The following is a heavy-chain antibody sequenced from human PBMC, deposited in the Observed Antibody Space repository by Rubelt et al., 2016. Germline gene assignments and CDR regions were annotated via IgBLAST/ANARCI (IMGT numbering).Heavy chain of an antibody. J-gene: IGHJ5*02. D-gene: IGHD1-7*01. CDR2: LSGSGDTT. Sequence: GGGLVQPGGSLRLSCAASGFTFSTYAMTWVRQAPGKGLEWVSGLSGSGDTTYYADSVKGRFTISRDNSKNTLYLQMNSLRAEDTALYYCAKNSRRELPVDPWGQGTLVTVSS. CDR1: GFTFSTYA. V-gene: IGHV3-23*01. CDR3: AKNSRRELPVDP.